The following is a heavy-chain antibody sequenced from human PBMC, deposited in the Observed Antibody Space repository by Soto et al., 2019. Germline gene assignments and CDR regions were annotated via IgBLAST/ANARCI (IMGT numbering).Heavy chain of an antibody. D-gene: IGHD3-22*01. V-gene: IGHV3-23*01. Sequence: PGGSLRLSCAASGFTFSSYAMSWVRQAPGKGLEWVSAISGSGGSTYYADSVKARFTISRDNSKNTLYLQMNSLRAEDTAVYYCAKEAIVYYDSSGYPSYFDYWGQGTLVTVSS. CDR2: ISGSGGST. CDR3: AKEAIVYYDSSGYPSYFDY. J-gene: IGHJ4*02. CDR1: GFTFSSYA.